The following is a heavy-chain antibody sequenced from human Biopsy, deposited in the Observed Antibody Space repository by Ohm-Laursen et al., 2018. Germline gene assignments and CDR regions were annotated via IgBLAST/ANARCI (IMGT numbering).Heavy chain of an antibody. Sequence: TLSLTCTVSGASISSYYWSWIRQPPGKGLEWIGYIYYTGSTNYNPAHKSLVTISVDTSMNHLSLRLTPVTAADTAVYYCARHAPSYSGSYWRYFDLWGRGTLVTVSS. V-gene: IGHV4-59*08. CDR2: IYYTGST. CDR1: GASISSYY. D-gene: IGHD1-26*01. J-gene: IGHJ2*01. CDR3: ARHAPSYSGSYWRYFDL.